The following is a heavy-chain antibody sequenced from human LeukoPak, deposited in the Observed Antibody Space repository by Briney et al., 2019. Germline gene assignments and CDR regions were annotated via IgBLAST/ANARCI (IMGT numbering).Heavy chain of an antibody. CDR1: GFTFGDYS. V-gene: IGHV3-49*03. D-gene: IGHD6-19*01. J-gene: IGHJ4*02. CDR2: IRRKGYGGTT. Sequence: PGGSLRLSCTGSGFTFGDYSMSWFRQAPGKGLEWVGFIRRKGYGGTTEYAASVKGRFTISRDDSKSIVYLQMNSLKTEDTAVYYCTRASYSSGWYYFDYWGQGTLVTVSS. CDR3: TRASYSSGWYYFDY.